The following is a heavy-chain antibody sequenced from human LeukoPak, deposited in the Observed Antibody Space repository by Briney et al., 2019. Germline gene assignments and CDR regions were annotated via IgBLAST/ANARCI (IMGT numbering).Heavy chain of an antibody. J-gene: IGHJ4*02. Sequence: NPGGSLRLSCAASGFTFSDYYMSWIRQAPGKGLEWVSYISGSGSTIYYADSVKGRFTISRDNAKNSLYLQMNSLGAEDTAVYYCASGRYGSGSYYSYNFDYWGQGTLVTVSS. CDR2: ISGSGSTI. CDR3: ASGRYGSGSYYSYNFDY. D-gene: IGHD3-10*01. V-gene: IGHV3-11*01. CDR1: GFTFSDYY.